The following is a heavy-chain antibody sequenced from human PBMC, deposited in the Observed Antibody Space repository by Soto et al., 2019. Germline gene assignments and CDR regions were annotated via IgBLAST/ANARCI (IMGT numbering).Heavy chain of an antibody. CDR2: IYYSGST. J-gene: IGHJ5*02. D-gene: IGHD3-3*01. CDR3: ARLITIGNWFDP. CDR1: GGSISSSSYY. V-gene: IGHV4-39*01. Sequence: PSETLSLTCTVSGGSISSSSYYWGWIRQPPGKGLEWIGSIYYSGSTYYNPSLKSRVTISIDTSKNQFPLKLSSVTAADTAVYYCARLITIGNWFDPWGQGTLVTVSS.